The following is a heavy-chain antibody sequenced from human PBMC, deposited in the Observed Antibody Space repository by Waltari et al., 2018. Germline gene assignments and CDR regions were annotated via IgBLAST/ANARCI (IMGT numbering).Heavy chain of an antibody. D-gene: IGHD4-17*01. J-gene: IGHJ4*02. CDR2: IFTSGIT. Sequence: QVQLQESGPGLVKPLETLSLTCSVSGGSIRSYYWSWIRQPAGKGLEWIGHIFTSGITKYNPSLKSRVTMSVDTSKNQFSLKLTSVTAADTAVYYCARESGDYIPFDNWGQGTLVTVSS. V-gene: IGHV4-4*07. CDR1: GGSIRSYY. CDR3: ARESGDYIPFDN.